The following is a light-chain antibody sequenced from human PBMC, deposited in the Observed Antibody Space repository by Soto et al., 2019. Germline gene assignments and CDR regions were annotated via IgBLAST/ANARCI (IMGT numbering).Light chain of an antibody. CDR1: HGISSR. Sequence: EVTQYKSSVSASVGDRVTITCRASHGISSRLAWYQRKPGKAPKLLIYAASSLQSGVPSRFSGSDSGTDFTLTISSLQPEDFATYYCQQANSFPLPFGGRT. CDR2: AAS. J-gene: IGKJ4*01. V-gene: IGKV1-12*01. CDR3: QQANSFPLP.